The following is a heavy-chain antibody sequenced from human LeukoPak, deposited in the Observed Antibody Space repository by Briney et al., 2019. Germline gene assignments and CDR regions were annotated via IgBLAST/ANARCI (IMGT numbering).Heavy chain of an antibody. Sequence: PGGSLRLSCAASGFTFSSYWMSWVRQVPGKGLEWVANIKPDGSEKYFVDSVKGRFTIPRDNAKNSLYLQMNSLRAEDTAVYYCARDDGFRTVDYWGQGTLVTVSS. CDR1: GFTFSSYW. CDR3: ARDDGFRTVDY. V-gene: IGHV3-7*01. D-gene: IGHD1-1*01. J-gene: IGHJ4*02. CDR2: IKPDGSEK.